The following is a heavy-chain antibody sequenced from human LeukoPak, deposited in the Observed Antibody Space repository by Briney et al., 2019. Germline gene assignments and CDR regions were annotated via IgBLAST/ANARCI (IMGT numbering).Heavy chain of an antibody. D-gene: IGHD3-16*01. V-gene: IGHV1-18*01. CDR1: GYTFTSYG. Sequence: ASVKVSCKASGYTFTSYGISWVRQAPGQGLEWMGWISAYNGNTNYAQKLQGRVTITADESTSTAYMELSSLRSEDTAVYYCARASGGDYFDYWGQGTLVTVSS. CDR2: ISAYNGNT. CDR3: ARASGGDYFDY. J-gene: IGHJ4*02.